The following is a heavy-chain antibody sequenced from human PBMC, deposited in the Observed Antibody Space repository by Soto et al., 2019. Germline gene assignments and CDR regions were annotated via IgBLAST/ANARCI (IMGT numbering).Heavy chain of an antibody. V-gene: IGHV3-48*01. J-gene: IGHJ6*02. Sequence: PGGSLRLSCAASGFSFSSYSMNWVRQAPGKGLEWVSYISSSSTIYYVDSVKGRFTISRDNAKNSLFLQMNSLRAEDTAVYYCAVVPAAHGHYGMDVWGQGTTVTVSS. CDR2: ISSSSTI. D-gene: IGHD2-2*01. CDR1: GFSFSSYS. CDR3: AVVPAAHGHYGMDV.